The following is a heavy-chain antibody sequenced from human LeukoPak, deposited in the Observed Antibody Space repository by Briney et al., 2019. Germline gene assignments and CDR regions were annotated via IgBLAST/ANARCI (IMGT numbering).Heavy chain of an antibody. CDR2: IQYDGSDK. J-gene: IGHJ6*03. CDR1: GFTFSSYA. D-gene: IGHD1-26*01. Sequence: GGSLRLSCAASGFTFSSYAMHWVRQAPGKGLEWVAFIQYDGSDKDYADSVRGRFTISRDNSKNTLYLQIKRLRVEDTALYYCAKVGGSYKYYYHMDVWGNGTTVTISS. V-gene: IGHV3-30*02. CDR3: AKVGGSYKYYYHMDV.